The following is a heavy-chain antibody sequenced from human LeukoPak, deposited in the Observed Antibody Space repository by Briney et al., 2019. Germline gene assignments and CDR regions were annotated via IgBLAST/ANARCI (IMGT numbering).Heavy chain of an antibody. CDR2: IIPIFGTA. Sequence: ASVKVSCTASGGTFSSYAISWVRQAPGQGLEWMGGIIPIFGTANYAQKFQGRVTITADKSTSTAYMELSSLRSEDTAVYYCARDSTYYYDSSGHHSLDYWGQGTLVTVSS. V-gene: IGHV1-69*06. J-gene: IGHJ4*02. D-gene: IGHD3-22*01. CDR1: GGTFSSYA. CDR3: ARDSTYYYDSSGHHSLDY.